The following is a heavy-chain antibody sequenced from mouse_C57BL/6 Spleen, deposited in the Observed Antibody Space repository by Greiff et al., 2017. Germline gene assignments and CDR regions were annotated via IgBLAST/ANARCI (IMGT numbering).Heavy chain of an antibody. V-gene: IGHV1-85*01. CDR1: GYTFTSYW. Sequence: QVQLQQSGTELVKPGASVKLSCKASGYTFTSYWMHWVKQRPGQGLEWIGWIYPRDGSTKYNEKFKGKATLTVDTSSSTAYMELHSLTSEDSAVYFCARCYYGSSSLPDYWGQGTTLTVSS. D-gene: IGHD1-1*01. CDR3: ARCYYGSSSLPDY. CDR2: IYPRDGST. J-gene: IGHJ2*01.